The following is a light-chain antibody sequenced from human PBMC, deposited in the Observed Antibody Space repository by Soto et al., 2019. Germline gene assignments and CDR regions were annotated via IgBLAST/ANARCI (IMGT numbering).Light chain of an antibody. Sequence: EIVLTQSPGTLSLSPGERATLSCRASQSVSSSYLAWYQQKPGQAPRLLIYGASSRATGIPDRFSGSGSGTDFHLTISRLEPEDFAVYYCQQYGSSPRTFGQGPKVEIK. V-gene: IGKV3-20*01. CDR1: QSVSSSY. J-gene: IGKJ1*01. CDR3: QQYGSSPRT. CDR2: GAS.